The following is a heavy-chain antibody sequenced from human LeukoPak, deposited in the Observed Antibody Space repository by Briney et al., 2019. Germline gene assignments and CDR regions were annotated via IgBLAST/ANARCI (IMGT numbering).Heavy chain of an antibody. Sequence: ASVKVSCKASGYTFTRYYMHCVRQAPGQGLEWMGIINPSGGSTSYAQKFQGRVTMTTDTSTSTVYMELTSLRSEDTAVYYCASSLRTEYSSQVAFDIWGQGTMVSVSS. J-gene: IGHJ3*02. V-gene: IGHV1-46*01. D-gene: IGHD6-6*01. CDR2: INPSGGST. CDR1: GYTFTRYY. CDR3: ASSLRTEYSSQVAFDI.